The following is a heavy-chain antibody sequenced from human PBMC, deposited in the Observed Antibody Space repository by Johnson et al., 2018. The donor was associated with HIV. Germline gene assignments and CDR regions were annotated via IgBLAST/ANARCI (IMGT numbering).Heavy chain of an antibody. CDR1: GFTFSSYG. D-gene: IGHD7-27*01. CDR3: ARVWGKGFDI. CDR2: ISSSGSAI. Sequence: VQLVESGGGVVQPGRSLRLSCAASGFTFSSYGMHWVRQAPGKGLEWVSYISSSGSAIYNVDSVKGRFTISRDNVENSLFLQMNNLRVDDTAVYYCARVWGKGFDIWGQGTLVTVSS. V-gene: IGHV3-48*04. J-gene: IGHJ3*02.